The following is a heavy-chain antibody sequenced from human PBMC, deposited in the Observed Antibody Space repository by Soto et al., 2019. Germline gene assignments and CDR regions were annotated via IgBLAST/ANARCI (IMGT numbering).Heavy chain of an antibody. J-gene: IGHJ4*02. CDR2: INHSGST. V-gene: IGHV4-34*01. CDR1: GGSFSGYY. Sequence: SETLSLTCAVYGGSFSGYYWSWIRQPPGKGLEWIGEINHSGSTNYNPSLKSRVTISVDTSKNQFSLKLSSVTAADTAVYYCARGRGLHDSVWGTRNPYFDYWGQGTLVTVSS. D-gene: IGHD3-16*01. CDR3: ARGRGLHDSVWGTRNPYFDY.